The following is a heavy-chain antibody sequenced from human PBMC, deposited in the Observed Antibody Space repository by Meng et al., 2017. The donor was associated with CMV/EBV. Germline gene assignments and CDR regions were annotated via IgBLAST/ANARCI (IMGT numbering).Heavy chain of an antibody. Sequence: QRELLDAGSGLLKPSGTLSLTCTVYGGSFRGYYWSWILQPPGKGLEWIGEINHSGSTNYNPSLKSRVTISVDTSKNQFSLKLSSVTAADTAVYYCARGSRRLPRFNWFDPWGQGTLVTVSS. J-gene: IGHJ5*02. CDR2: INHSGST. V-gene: IGHV4-34*01. D-gene: IGHD3-3*01. CDR3: ARGSRRLPRFNWFDP. CDR1: GGSFRGYY.